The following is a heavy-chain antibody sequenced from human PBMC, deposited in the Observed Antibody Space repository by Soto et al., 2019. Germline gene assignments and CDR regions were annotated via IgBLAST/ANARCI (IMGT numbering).Heavy chain of an antibody. J-gene: IGHJ5*02. CDR2: IIPIFGTA. V-gene: IGHV1-69*13. CDR3: ARFPPPYYDSSGYPNWFDP. Sequence: ASVKVSFKASGGTFSSYAISWVRQAPGQGLEWMGGIIPIFGTANYAQKFQGRVTITADESTSTAYMELSSLRSEDTAVYYCARFPPPYYDSSGYPNWFDPWGQGTLVTVSS. D-gene: IGHD3-22*01. CDR1: GGTFSSYA.